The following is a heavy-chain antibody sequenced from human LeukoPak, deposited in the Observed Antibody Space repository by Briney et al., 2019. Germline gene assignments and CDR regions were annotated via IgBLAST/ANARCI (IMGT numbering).Heavy chain of an antibody. D-gene: IGHD2-21*01. V-gene: IGHV4-38-2*02. CDR1: GYSISSGYY. CDR2: IYHSGST. Sequence: SETLSLTCTVSGYSISSGYYWGWIRQPPGKGLEWIGRIYHSGSTYYNPSLKSRVTISVDTSKNQFSLKLSSVTAADTAVYYCARVSAREVMVDYWGQGTLVTVS. J-gene: IGHJ4*02. CDR3: ARVSAREVMVDY.